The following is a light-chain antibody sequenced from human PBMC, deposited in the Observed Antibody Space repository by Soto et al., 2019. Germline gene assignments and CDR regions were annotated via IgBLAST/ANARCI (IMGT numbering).Light chain of an antibody. V-gene: IGKV3-20*01. J-gene: IGKJ1*01. CDR2: GAS. CDR1: QSVSSSY. Sequence: EVVLTQSPGTLSLSPGEIATLSCSASQSVSSSYLAWYQQKPGQAPRLLIYGASSRATGIPDRFSGSGSGTDFTLTVSRLEPEEFAVDYCQQYGSSVGTFGPGTKVEIK. CDR3: QQYGSSVGT.